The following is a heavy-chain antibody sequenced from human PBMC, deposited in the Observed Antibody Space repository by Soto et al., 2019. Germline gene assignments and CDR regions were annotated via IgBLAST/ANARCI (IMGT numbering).Heavy chain of an antibody. V-gene: IGHV3-21*01. CDR3: ARTGAISYMDV. CDR1: GFTFSSYA. CDR2: ISSSSGYI. J-gene: IGHJ6*03. Sequence: GGSLKLSCAASGFTFSSYAMSWVRQAPGKGLEWVSSISSSSGYIFYADSVKGRFTISRDNAENSLYLQMNSLRAEETAVYYCARTGAISYMDVWGKGTTVTVSS.